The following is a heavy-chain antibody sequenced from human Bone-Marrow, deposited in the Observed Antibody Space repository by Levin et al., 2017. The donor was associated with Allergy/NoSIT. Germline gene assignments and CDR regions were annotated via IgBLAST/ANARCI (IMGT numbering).Heavy chain of an antibody. V-gene: IGHV3-7*01. D-gene: IGHD2-2*02. J-gene: IGHJ3*02. CDR1: GFTFISYW. Sequence: GGSLRLSCAASGFTFISYWMSWVRQDPGKGLQWVANINQDGSEKYYVDSVRGRFTISRDNAKNSLYLQMNSLRAEDTAEYYCARQYCSSTTCYTDAFDIWGQGTMVTVSS. CDR2: INQDGSEK. CDR3: ARQYCSSTTCYTDAFDI.